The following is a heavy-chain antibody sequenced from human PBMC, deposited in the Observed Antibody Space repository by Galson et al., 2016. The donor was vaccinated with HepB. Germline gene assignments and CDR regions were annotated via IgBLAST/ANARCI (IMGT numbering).Heavy chain of an antibody. J-gene: IGHJ6*02. V-gene: IGHV1-18*04. D-gene: IGHD1-1*01. CDR1: GYSFSSYG. CDR2: ITPYNDDT. Sequence: SVKVSCKASGYSFSSYGISWVRQAPGQGLEWMGWITPYNDDTKYAQNLQGRVTVSIDSSTSTAYMELTSLTSDDTAVYYCARDDFANWIQVPGMDVWGQGTTVTVSS. CDR3: ARDDFANWIQVPGMDV.